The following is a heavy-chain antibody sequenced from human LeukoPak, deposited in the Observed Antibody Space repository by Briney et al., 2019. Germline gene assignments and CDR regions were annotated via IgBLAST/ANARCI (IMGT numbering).Heavy chain of an antibody. J-gene: IGHJ4*02. D-gene: IGHD1-14*01. V-gene: IGHV3-23*01. CDR1: GFTFSSYA. CDR3: AKDLDHPSLGYYLDY. CDR2: IGAGGTFT. Sequence: GGSLRLSCTASGFTFSSYAMNWVRQAPGKGLEWVSGIGAGGTFTYYADSVKGRFTIFRDNSRNTLYLQMNSLRADDTAAYYRAKDLDHPSLGYYLDYWGQGTLVTVPS.